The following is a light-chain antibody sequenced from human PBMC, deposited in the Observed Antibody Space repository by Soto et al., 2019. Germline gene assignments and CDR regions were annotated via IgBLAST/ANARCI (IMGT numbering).Light chain of an antibody. Sequence: QAVVTQPPSASGTPGQRVTISCSGSSSNIGSNYVYWYQQLPGTVPQLLIYRNSERTSGVPDRFSGSKSGTSASLAISRLRSEDEADYYCAALDDSLSGLVFGGGTKLTVL. J-gene: IGLJ2*01. CDR3: AALDDSLSGLV. V-gene: IGLV1-47*01. CDR1: SSNIGSNY. CDR2: RNS.